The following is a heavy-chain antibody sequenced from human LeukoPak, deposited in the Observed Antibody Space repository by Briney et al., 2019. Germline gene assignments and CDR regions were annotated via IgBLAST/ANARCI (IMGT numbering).Heavy chain of an antibody. CDR3: AREDPQTTVPEGMDV. CDR2: IYYSGTT. Sequence: SETLSLTCTVSGGSISHYYWSWIRQSPGKGLEWIGYIYYSGTTNYNPSLKSRVTISVDTSRNQFSLQLRCVTAADTAVYYCAREDPQTTVPEGMDVWGQGTTVIVSS. J-gene: IGHJ6*02. V-gene: IGHV4-59*01. D-gene: IGHD4-17*01. CDR1: GGSISHYY.